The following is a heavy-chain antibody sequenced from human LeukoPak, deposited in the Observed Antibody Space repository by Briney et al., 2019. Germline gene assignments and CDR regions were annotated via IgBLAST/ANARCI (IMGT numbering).Heavy chain of an antibody. Sequence: ASVKVSCKASGGTFSSYAISWVRQAPGQGLEWMGGIIPIFGTANYAQKFQGRVTITTDESTSTAYMELSSLRSEDTAVYYCARDREAGSSWTFDYWGQGTLVTVSS. CDR3: ARDREAGSSWTFDY. V-gene: IGHV1-69*05. CDR1: GGTFSSYA. J-gene: IGHJ4*02. CDR2: IIPIFGTA. D-gene: IGHD6-13*01.